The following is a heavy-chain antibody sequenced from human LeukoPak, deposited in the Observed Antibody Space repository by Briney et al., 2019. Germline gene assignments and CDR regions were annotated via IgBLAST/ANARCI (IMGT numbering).Heavy chain of an antibody. CDR3: AREQWLVGFDH. V-gene: IGHV4-59*01. CDR2: IYYSGST. Sequence: PSETLSLTCTVSGGSISSYYWSWIRQPPGKGLEWIGYIYYSGSTNYNPSLKSRVTISVDTSKNQFSLKLSSVTAADTAVYYCAREQWLVGFDHWGQGTLVTVSS. CDR1: GGSISSYY. D-gene: IGHD6-19*01. J-gene: IGHJ4*02.